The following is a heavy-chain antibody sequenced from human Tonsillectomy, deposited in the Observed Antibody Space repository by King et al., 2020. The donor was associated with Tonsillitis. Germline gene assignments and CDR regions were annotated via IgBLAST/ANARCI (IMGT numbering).Heavy chain of an antibody. V-gene: IGHV3-11*01. CDR2: ISSSGSTI. Sequence: VQLVESGGGLVKPVGSLRLSCAASGFTFSDYYMSWIRQAPGKGLEWGSYISSSGSTIYYADSVKGRFTISRDNAKNSLYLQMNSLRAEDTAVYYCAREPYCSGGSCYTRGPYFDYWGQGTLVTVSS. CDR1: GFTFSDYY. CDR3: AREPYCSGGSCYTRGPYFDY. J-gene: IGHJ4*02. D-gene: IGHD2-15*01.